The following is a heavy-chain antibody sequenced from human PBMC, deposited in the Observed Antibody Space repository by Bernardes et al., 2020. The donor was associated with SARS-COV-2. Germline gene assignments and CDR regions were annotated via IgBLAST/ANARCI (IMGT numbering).Heavy chain of an antibody. CDR1: GDAITNKEYY. D-gene: IGHD2-21*01. V-gene: IGHV4-30-4*01. CDR3: ARLYPGVVDYYFDY. J-gene: IGHJ4*02. Sequence: SEPLSLNCTVSGDAITNKEYYWSWLLQSPGKGLEWIGYIFYSGAAQYNPSPRTRLSISSDTSKNPISLQLNSVSAADTAVYYCARLYPGVVDYYFDYWGQGTLVTVSS. CDR2: IFYSGAA.